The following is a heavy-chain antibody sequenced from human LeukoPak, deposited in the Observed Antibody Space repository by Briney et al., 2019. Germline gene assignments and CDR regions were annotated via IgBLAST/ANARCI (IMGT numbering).Heavy chain of an antibody. CDR3: ARAVPEDYYDSSGYSRE. CDR1: GGSISSYY. Sequence: SETLSLTCTVSGGSISSYYWSWIRQPPGKGLEWIGYIYYSGSTNYNPSLKSRVTISVDTSKNQFSLKLSSVTAADTAVYYCARAVPEDYYDSSGYSREWGQGTLVTVSS. V-gene: IGHV4-59*12. J-gene: IGHJ4*02. D-gene: IGHD3-22*01. CDR2: IYYSGST.